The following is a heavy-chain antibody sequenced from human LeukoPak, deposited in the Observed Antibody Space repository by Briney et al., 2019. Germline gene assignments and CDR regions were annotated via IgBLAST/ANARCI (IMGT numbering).Heavy chain of an antibody. V-gene: IGHV4-4*07. CDR2: IYGSGSA. CDR3: AREFHEYINYAFYFYYYVDV. J-gene: IGHJ6*03. D-gene: IGHD6-6*01. Sequence: SETLSLTCTVSGDSITSYYWNWIRQPAGKGLEWIGRIYGSGSANYNPYLKSRVTMSVDTSNNQISLRLSSVTAADTAIYYCAREFHEYINYAFYFYYYVDVWGNGTTVTVSS. CDR1: GDSITSYY.